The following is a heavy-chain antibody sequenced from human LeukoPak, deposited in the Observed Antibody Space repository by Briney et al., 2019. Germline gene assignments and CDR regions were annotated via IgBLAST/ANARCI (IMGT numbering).Heavy chain of an antibody. D-gene: IGHD1-1*01. Sequence: SETLSLTCTVSGGSISSYYWSWIRQPPGKGLEWIGYIYYTGSTTYNPSLTSPVTISVDTSKNQFSLNLSSVTAADTAVYYCGRSNWNRYYFDYWGQGTLVTVSS. CDR1: GGSISSYY. J-gene: IGHJ4*02. V-gene: IGHV4-59*01. CDR3: GRSNWNRYYFDY. CDR2: IYYTGST.